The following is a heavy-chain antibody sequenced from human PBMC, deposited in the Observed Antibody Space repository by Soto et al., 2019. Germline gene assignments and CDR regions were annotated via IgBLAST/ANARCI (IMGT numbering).Heavy chain of an antibody. D-gene: IGHD5-18*01. CDR1: GGSISNYY. CDR3: ARDHPHSYGVYYFDY. V-gene: IGHV4-59*01. J-gene: IGHJ4*02. Sequence: QVQLQESGPGLVKPSETLSLTCTVSGGSISNYYWNWIRQSPGKGLEWIGYIYSSGSTHYNPSLQNRVTISIDTSKNQVSLKVNSVTDADTAVYYCARDHPHSYGVYYFDYWVQGTPVTVSS. CDR2: IYSSGST.